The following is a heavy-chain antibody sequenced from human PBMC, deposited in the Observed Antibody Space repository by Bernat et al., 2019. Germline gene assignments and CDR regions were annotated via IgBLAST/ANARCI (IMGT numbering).Heavy chain of an antibody. V-gene: IGHV3-30*03. Sequence: QVQLVESGGGVVQPGRSLRLSCAASGFTFSSYGMHWVRQAPGKGLEWVAVISYDGSNKYYADSVKGRFTISRDNSKNTLYLQMNSLRAEDTAVYYCARLDNSWLNDYWGQGTLVTVSS. CDR1: GFTFSSYG. J-gene: IGHJ4*02. CDR3: ARLDNSWLNDY. D-gene: IGHD6-13*01. CDR2: ISYDGSNK.